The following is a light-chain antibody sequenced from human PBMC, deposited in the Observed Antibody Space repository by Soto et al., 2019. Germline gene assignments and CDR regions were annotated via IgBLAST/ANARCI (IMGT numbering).Light chain of an antibody. Sequence: QSALTQPPSVSGSPGQSVTISCTGTSSDVGKYDRVSWYQQPPGTAPKLIIYEVINRPSGVPARFSGSKSGNTASLTISGLQAEDEADYYCTYYMSTSRCVFGAGNKVTVL. CDR2: EVI. CDR1: SSDVGKYDR. J-gene: IGLJ1*01. V-gene: IGLV2-18*01. CDR3: TYYMSTSRCV.